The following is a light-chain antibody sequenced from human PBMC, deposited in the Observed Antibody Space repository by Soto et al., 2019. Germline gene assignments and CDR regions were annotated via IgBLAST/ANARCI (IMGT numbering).Light chain of an antibody. CDR2: AAS. Sequence: IVMTQSPATLSVFPGERATLSCRASQSISNNLAWLQQKPGQAPRLLIYAASTRATGVPARFSGSGSGTDFTLTISSLQPEDFAVYYCHQYNNWPPMHTFGQGTKLEFK. V-gene: IGKV3-15*01. J-gene: IGKJ2*01. CDR1: QSISNN. CDR3: HQYNNWPPMHT.